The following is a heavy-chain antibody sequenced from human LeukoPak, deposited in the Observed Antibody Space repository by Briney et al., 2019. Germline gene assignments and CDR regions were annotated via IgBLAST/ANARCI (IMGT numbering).Heavy chain of an antibody. Sequence: PGRFLRLSCAASGFTFDDYAMHWVRQAPGKGLEWVSGISWNSGSIGYADSVKGRFTISRDNAKNSLYLQMNSLRAEDTALYYCAKEDGCSSTSCYTGWFDPWGQGTLVTVSS. J-gene: IGHJ5*02. CDR2: ISWNSGSI. V-gene: IGHV3-9*01. CDR1: GFTFDDYA. D-gene: IGHD2-2*01. CDR3: AKEDGCSSTSCYTGWFDP.